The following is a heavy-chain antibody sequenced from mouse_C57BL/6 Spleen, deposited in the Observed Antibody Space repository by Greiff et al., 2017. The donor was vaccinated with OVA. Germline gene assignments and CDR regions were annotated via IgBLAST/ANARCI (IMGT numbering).Heavy chain of an antibody. V-gene: IGHV1-81*01. Sequence: QVQLQQSGAELARPGASVKLSCKASGYTFTSYGISWVKQRTGQGLEWIGEIYPRSGNTYYNEKFKGKATLTADQSSSTAYLKLRSPTSNDSAVNFCARDYDYDVGGRFDYGGQGTTLTVSS. CDR1: GYTFTSYG. CDR3: ARDYDYDVGGRFDY. CDR2: IYPRSGNT. D-gene: IGHD2-4*01. J-gene: IGHJ2*01.